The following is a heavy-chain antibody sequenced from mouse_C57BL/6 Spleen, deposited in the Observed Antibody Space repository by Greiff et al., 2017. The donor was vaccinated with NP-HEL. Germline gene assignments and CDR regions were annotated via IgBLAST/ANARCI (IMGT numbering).Heavy chain of an antibody. CDR1: GYAFTNYL. D-gene: IGHD2-4*01. Sequence: VQLQQSGAELVRPGTSVKVSCKASGYAFTNYLIEWVKQRPGQGLEWIGVINPGSGGTNYNEKFKGKATLTADKSSSTAYMQLSSLTSEDSAVYFCARYDYDRAMDYWGQGTSVTVSS. V-gene: IGHV1-54*01. CDR3: ARYDYDRAMDY. J-gene: IGHJ4*01. CDR2: INPGSGGT.